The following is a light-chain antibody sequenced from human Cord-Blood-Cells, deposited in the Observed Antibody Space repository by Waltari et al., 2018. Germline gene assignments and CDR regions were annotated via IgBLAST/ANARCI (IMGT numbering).Light chain of an antibody. CDR1: KLGDKY. V-gene: IGLV3-1*01. J-gene: IGLJ2*01. CDR3: QAWDSSNVV. CDR2: KES. Sequence: SYELTQPPSVSVSPGQTASITCSGDKLGDKYACWYQQKPGQSPVLVIYKESERPSGIPERFSGSNSGNTATLTISGTQAMDEADYYCQAWDSSNVVFGGGTKLTVL.